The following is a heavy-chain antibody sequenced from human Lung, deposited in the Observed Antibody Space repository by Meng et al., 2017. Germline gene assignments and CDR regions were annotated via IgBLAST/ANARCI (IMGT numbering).Heavy chain of an antibody. D-gene: IGHD6-19*01. Sequence: QVQLQQWGAGLFNPSETLSPTCGVYGGSFSGYYWSLIRQPPGKGLEWIGEIIDSGSTNYNPSLKSRVTISVDTSKNQFSLRVTSVTAADRAVYYCVRRTYSSGWYFDYWGQGTLVTVSS. CDR2: IIDSGST. V-gene: IGHV4-34*02. J-gene: IGHJ4*02. CDR3: VRRTYSSGWYFDY. CDR1: GGSFSGYY.